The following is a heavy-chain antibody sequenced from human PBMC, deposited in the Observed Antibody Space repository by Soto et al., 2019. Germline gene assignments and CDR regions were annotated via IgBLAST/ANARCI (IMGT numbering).Heavy chain of an antibody. J-gene: IGHJ4*02. CDR1: GYTFTSCG. Sequence: GASVKVSCKASGYTFTSCGIGWVRQAPGQGLEYMGWITVSNGKTNYAQKFQGRVTMTADTSTSTVYMELTNLISDDTAVYYCARFLQLRPLDYWGQGTLVTVSS. CDR3: ARFLQLRPLDY. V-gene: IGHV1-18*04. CDR2: ITVSNGKT. D-gene: IGHD1-1*01.